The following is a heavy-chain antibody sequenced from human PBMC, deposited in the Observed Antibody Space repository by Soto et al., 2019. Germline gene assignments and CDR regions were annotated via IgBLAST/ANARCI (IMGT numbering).Heavy chain of an antibody. J-gene: IGHJ4*02. CDR3: ARPLYDSSGYNTLGFDY. Sequence: QVQLVQSGAEVKKPGASVKVSCKASGYTFTSYSLHWVRQAPGQGLEWMGIINPSGGTTTYAQRFQGRVSLTRDTSTTTVYMELSSLKSEDTAVYYCARPLYDSSGYNTLGFDYWGQGTLVTVSS. CDR1: GYTFTSYS. V-gene: IGHV1-46*01. D-gene: IGHD3-22*01. CDR2: INPSGGTT.